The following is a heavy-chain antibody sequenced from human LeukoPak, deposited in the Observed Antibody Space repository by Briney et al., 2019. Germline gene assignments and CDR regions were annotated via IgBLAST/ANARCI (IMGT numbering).Heavy chain of an antibody. Sequence: SETLSLTCTVSGGSISSYYWTWIRQPPGKGLEWIGYIYYSGSTNYNPSLKSRVTISVDTSKKQFSLKLNSVTAADTAVYYCARSAGHCNNGVCFTDYYIDVWGTGTTVTVSS. D-gene: IGHD2-8*01. J-gene: IGHJ6*03. CDR1: GGSISSYY. CDR2: IYYSGST. CDR3: ARSAGHCNNGVCFTDYYIDV. V-gene: IGHV4-59*12.